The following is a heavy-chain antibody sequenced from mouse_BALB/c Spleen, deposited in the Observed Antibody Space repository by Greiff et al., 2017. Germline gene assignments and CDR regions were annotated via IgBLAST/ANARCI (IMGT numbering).Heavy chain of an antibody. D-gene: IGHD4-1*01. CDR3: ARPELRQAWFAY. CDR1: GFTFSSYG. Sequence: EVQLVESGGDLVKPGGSLKLSCAASGFTFSSYGMSWVRQTPDKRLEWVATISSGGSYTYYPDSVKGRFTISRDNAKNTLYLQMSSLKSEDTAMYYCARPELRQAWFAYWGQGTLVTVSA. V-gene: IGHV5-6*01. CDR2: ISSGGSYT. J-gene: IGHJ3*01.